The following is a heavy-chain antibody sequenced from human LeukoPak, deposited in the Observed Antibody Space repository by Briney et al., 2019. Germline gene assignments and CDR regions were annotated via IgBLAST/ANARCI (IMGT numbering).Heavy chain of an antibody. J-gene: IGHJ5*02. CDR2: INPNSGGT. Sequence: ASVKVSCKASGYTFTGYYMHWVRQAPGQGLEWMGWINPNSGGTNYAQKFQGRVTMTRDTSISTAYMELSRLRSDDTAVYYCARAKPPMIVVVITTNWFDPWGQGTLVTVSS. CDR3: ARAKPPMIVVVITTNWFDP. CDR1: GYTFTGYY. V-gene: IGHV1-2*02. D-gene: IGHD3-22*01.